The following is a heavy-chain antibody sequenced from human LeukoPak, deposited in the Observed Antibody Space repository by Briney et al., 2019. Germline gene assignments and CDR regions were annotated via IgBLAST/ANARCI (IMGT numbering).Heavy chain of an antibody. CDR2: IYYSGST. D-gene: IGHD3-9*01. Sequence: SETLSLTCTVSGGSISSYYWSWIRQPPGKGLEWIGYIYYSGSTNYNPSLKSRVTISVDTSKDQFSLKLSSVTAADTAVYYCAKTYYDILTSYYPSWFDPWGQGTLVTVSS. CDR1: GGSISSYY. V-gene: IGHV4-59*08. CDR3: AKTYYDILTSYYPSWFDP. J-gene: IGHJ5*02.